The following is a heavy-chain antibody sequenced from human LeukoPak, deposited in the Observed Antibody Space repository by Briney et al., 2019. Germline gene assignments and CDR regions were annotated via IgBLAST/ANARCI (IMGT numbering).Heavy chain of an antibody. D-gene: IGHD4-23*01. V-gene: IGHV4-61*01. J-gene: IGHJ4*02. CDR3: ARDRYGGNVDY. CDR2: IYYSGST. CDR1: GGSISSSSYY. Sequence: SETLSLTCTVSGGSISSSSYYWGWIRQPPGKGLEWIGYIYYSGSTNYSPSLKSRVTISVDTSKNQFSLKLSSVTAADTAVYYCARDRYGGNVDYWGQGTLVTVSS.